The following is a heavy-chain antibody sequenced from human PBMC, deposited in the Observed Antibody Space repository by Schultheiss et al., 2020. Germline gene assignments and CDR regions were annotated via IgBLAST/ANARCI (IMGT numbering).Heavy chain of an antibody. Sequence: SETLSLTYAISGDSVSSNSAACNWIRQSPSRGLEWLGRTYYRSNWYNDYAVSVKSRITINPDTSKNQFSLQLNSVTPEDTAVYYCARVPVRGVIRDYYGMDVWGQETTVTVSS. CDR1: GDSVSSNSAA. D-gene: IGHD3-10*01. J-gene: IGHJ6*02. CDR2: TYYRSNWYN. V-gene: IGHV6-1*01. CDR3: ARVPVRGVIRDYYGMDV.